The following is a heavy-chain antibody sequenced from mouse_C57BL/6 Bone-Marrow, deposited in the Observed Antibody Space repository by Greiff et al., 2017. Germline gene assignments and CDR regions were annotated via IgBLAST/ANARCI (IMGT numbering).Heavy chain of an antibody. CDR2: IDPNSGGP. CDR1: GYTFTSYW. V-gene: IGHV1-72*01. CDR3: VSAYYSIYYYAMDY. Sequence: QVQLQQPGAELVKPGASVKLSCTASGYTFTSYWMHWVQQRPGRGLEWIGRIDPNSGGPKYTEKFKSKATLTVDNPSSTAYMQLSSLTSEDSAVYYCVSAYYSIYYYAMDYWGQGTSVTVSS. D-gene: IGHD2-5*01. J-gene: IGHJ4*01.